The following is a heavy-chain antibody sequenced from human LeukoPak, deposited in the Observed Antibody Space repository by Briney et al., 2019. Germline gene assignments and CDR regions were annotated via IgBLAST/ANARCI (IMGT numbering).Heavy chain of an antibody. J-gene: IGHJ4*02. CDR3: ASEADSGSFAFDY. CDR1: GFTFSSYS. D-gene: IGHD1-26*01. CDR2: ISSSSSYI. Sequence: GGSLRLSCAASGFTFSSYSMNWVRQAPGKGLEWVSSISSSSSYIYYADSVRGRFTIPRDNAKNSLYLQMSSLRAEDTAVYYCASEADSGSFAFDYWGQGTLVTVSS. V-gene: IGHV3-21*01.